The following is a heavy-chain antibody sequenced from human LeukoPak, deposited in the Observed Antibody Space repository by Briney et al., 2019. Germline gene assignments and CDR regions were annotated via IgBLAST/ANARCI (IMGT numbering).Heavy chain of an antibody. Sequence: GGSLRLSCAASGFTSTNYAMNWVRQAPGKGLEWVSVLIGSSGSTDYADSVKGRFTISRDTSKDTLFLQMNSLRAEDTAIYYCAKGAYDYIEIGYFDSWGQGTLVTVSS. D-gene: IGHD5-12*01. CDR2: LIGSSGST. J-gene: IGHJ4*02. CDR1: GFTSTNYA. V-gene: IGHV3-23*01. CDR3: AKGAYDYIEIGYFDS.